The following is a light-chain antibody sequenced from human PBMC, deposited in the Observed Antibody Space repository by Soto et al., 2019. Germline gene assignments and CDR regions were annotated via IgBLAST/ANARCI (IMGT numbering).Light chain of an antibody. Sequence: QMTQSPSSLSASVGDTVTITCRASQDIGGYVSWYQHKSGAAPSVLIFATSRLQRGAPSRFRGGGSGKTFTLTISSLQPEDFATYYCQQNFRPSWTFGQGTTLEIK. J-gene: IGKJ1*01. CDR1: QDIGGY. CDR2: ATS. CDR3: QQNFRPSWT. V-gene: IGKV1-39*01.